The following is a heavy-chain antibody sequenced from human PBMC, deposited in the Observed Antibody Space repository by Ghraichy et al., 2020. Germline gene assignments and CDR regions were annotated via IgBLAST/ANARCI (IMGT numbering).Heavy chain of an antibody. D-gene: IGHD2-2*01. CDR3: ARDLPLGYCSSTSCSAFDI. V-gene: IGHV1-18*01. J-gene: IGHJ3*02. CDR2: ISAYNGNT. CDR1: GYTFTSYG. Sequence: ASVKVSCKASGYTFTSYGISWVRQAPGQGLEWMGWISAYNGNTNYAQKLQGRVTMTTDTSTSTAYMELRSLRSDDTAVYYCARDLPLGYCSSTSCSAFDIWGQGTMVTVSS.